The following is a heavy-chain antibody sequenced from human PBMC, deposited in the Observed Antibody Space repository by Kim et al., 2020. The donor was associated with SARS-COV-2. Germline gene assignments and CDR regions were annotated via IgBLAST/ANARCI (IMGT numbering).Heavy chain of an antibody. V-gene: IGHV4-34*01. J-gene: IGHJ4*02. CDR3: ARGKTYYYGSGSYYLDY. Sequence: LKSRVTISVDTSKNQFSLKPSSVTAADTAVYYCARGKTYYYGSGSYYLDYWGQGTLVTVSS. D-gene: IGHD3-10*01.